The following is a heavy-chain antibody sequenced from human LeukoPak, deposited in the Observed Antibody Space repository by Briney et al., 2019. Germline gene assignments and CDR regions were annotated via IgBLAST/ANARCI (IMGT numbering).Heavy chain of an antibody. V-gene: IGHV3-48*03. Sequence: GGSLRISCTTSGFSFSTYEFNWVRRAPGKGLEWASYISSSSSTLYYADSMKGRFTISRDNAKNSLYLQMNSLRDEDTAVYYCARVSRGVGMDVWGQGTTVTVSS. J-gene: IGHJ6*02. CDR1: GFSFSTYE. CDR3: ARVSRGVGMDV. D-gene: IGHD3-10*01. CDR2: ISSSSSTL.